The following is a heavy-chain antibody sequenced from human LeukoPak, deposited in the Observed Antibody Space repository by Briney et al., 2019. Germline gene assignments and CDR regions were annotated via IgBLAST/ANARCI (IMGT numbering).Heavy chain of an antibody. CDR1: RFTFSNAW. CDR2: IKSKTDGGTT. CDR3: STDPYSSKWYYFDY. J-gene: IGHJ4*02. V-gene: IGHV3-15*01. D-gene: IGHD6-13*01. Sequence: GGSLRLSCAASRFTFSNAWMTWVRQAPGKGLEWVGLIKSKTDGGTTDYAAPVEGRFTISRDDSKKTLYLQMNSLKTEDTAVYYCSTDPYSSKWYYFDYWGQGTLVTVSS.